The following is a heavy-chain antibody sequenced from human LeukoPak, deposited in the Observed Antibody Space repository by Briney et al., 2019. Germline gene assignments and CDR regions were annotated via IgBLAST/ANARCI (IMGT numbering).Heavy chain of an antibody. CDR3: ARTTDPLIVVVPAAPINAFDI. Sequence: SETLSLTCTVSGGSISSSSYYWGWIRQPPGKGLEWIGSIYYSGSTYYNPSLKSRVTISVDTSKNQFSLKLSSVTAADTTVYYCARTTDPLIVVVPAAPINAFDIWGQGTMVTVSS. D-gene: IGHD2-2*01. CDR2: IYYSGST. V-gene: IGHV4-39*07. J-gene: IGHJ3*02. CDR1: GGSISSSSYY.